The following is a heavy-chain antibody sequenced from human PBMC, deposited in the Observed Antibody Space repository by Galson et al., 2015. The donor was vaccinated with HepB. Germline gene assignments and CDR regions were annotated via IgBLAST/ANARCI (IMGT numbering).Heavy chain of an antibody. Sequence: SVKVSCKASGYTFTSYGISWVRQAPGQGLEWMGWISAYNGNTNYAQKLQGRVTMTTDTSTSTAYMELRSLRSDDTAVYYCARVRSRAVAGSWFDPWGQGTLVTVSS. CDR3: ARVRSRAVAGSWFDP. D-gene: IGHD6-19*01. CDR1: GYTFTSYG. CDR2: ISAYNGNT. J-gene: IGHJ5*02. V-gene: IGHV1-18*01.